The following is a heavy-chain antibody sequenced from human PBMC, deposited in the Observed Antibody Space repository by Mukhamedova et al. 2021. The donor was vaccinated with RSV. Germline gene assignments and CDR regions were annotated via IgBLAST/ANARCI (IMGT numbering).Heavy chain of an antibody. V-gene: IGHV3-48*03. CDR3: ARADASPLNYYYYYMGV. Sequence: VRQAPGKGLEWVSYISDSGTTIYYADSVKGRFTISRDNIKNSLFLQMNSLRAEDTAVYFCARADASPLNYYYYYMGVWGKGNT. CDR2: ISDSGTTI. J-gene: IGHJ6*03.